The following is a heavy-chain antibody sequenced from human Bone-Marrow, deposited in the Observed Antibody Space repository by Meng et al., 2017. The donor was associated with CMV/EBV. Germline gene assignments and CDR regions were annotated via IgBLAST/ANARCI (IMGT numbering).Heavy chain of an antibody. CDR2: ISSSGCTI. Sequence: GESLKISCAASGFTFSSYEMNWVRQAPGKGLEWVSYISSSGCTIYYADSVKGRFTISRDNAKNSLYLQMNSLRAEDTAVYYCRCVPQDAFDIWGQGTMVTVSS. J-gene: IGHJ3*02. CDR3: RCVPQDAFDI. D-gene: IGHD2-21*01. V-gene: IGHV3-48*03. CDR1: GFTFSSYE.